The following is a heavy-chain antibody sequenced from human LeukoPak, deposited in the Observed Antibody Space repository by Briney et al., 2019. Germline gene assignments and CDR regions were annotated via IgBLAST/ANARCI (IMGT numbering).Heavy chain of an antibody. J-gene: IGHJ4*02. CDR3: ARRRVTVVRGVDITSYYFDY. D-gene: IGHD3-10*01. V-gene: IGHV3-53*01. Sequence: GGSLRLSCAVSGFTVSGNYMSWVRQAPGRGLEWVSLIYSGGTTYYADSVKGRFTISRDNSKNTLYLQMNSLRAEDTALYYCARRRVTVVRGVDITSYYFDYWGQGTLVTVSS. CDR2: IYSGGTT. CDR1: GFTVSGNY.